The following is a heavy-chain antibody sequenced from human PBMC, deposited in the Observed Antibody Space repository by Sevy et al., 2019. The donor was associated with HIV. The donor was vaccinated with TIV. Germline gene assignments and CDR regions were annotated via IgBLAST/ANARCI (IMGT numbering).Heavy chain of an antibody. D-gene: IGHD3-3*01. Sequence: ASVKVSCKASGYTFTGYYMHWVRQAPGQGLEWMGWINPNSGGTNYAQKLQGRVTMTRDTSISTAYMELSRLRSDDTAVYYCARADFWSGYLSTEYFQHWGQGTLVTVSS. CDR1: GYTFTGYY. CDR2: INPNSGGT. V-gene: IGHV1-2*02. CDR3: ARADFWSGYLSTEYFQH. J-gene: IGHJ1*01.